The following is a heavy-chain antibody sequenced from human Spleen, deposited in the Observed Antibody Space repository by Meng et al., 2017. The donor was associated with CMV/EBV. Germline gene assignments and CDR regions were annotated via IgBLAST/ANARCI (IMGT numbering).Heavy chain of an antibody. CDR1: GFTFSRYA. CDR3: ARVAYDFWSGHYSRF. V-gene: IGHV3-23*01. D-gene: IGHD3-3*01. Sequence: GSLRLSCAASGFTFSRYAMIWVRQAPGKGLQWVSGISGSGTTTYYADSVKGRFTISRDNSTNTLYLQMNSLRAEDTAVYYCARVAYDFWSGHYSRFWGQGTLVTVSS. J-gene: IGHJ4*02. CDR2: ISGSGTTT.